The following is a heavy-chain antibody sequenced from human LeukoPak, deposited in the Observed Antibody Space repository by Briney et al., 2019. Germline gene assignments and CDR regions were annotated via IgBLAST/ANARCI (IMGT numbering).Heavy chain of an antibody. V-gene: IGHV1-18*01. CDR1: GYTFTSYG. CDR3: ARQRAAYYYYYMDV. Sequence: VASVKVSCKASGYTFTSYGISWVRHAPGQKLEWMGWISAYNGNTNYAQKLQRRDTMTTDTSTSTTYMEQRSLRSDDTAVYYCARQRAAYYYYYMDVWGKGTTVTVSS. CDR2: ISAYNGNT. J-gene: IGHJ6*03. D-gene: IGHD2-15*01.